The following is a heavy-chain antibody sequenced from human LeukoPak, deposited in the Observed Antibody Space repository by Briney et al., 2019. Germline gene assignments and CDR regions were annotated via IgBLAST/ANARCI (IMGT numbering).Heavy chain of an antibody. CDR2: ISSSSSYI. CDR1: GLTLSSYS. J-gene: IGHJ4*02. V-gene: IGHV3-21*01. D-gene: IGHD6-13*01. Sequence: PGGSLRLSCEASGLTLSSYSMNWFGQAPGKGLEWVSSISSSSSYIYYADSVKGRFTISRDNAKNSLYLQMNSLRAEDTAVYYCARWGSSCPFDYWGQGTLVTVSS. CDR3: ARWGSSCPFDY.